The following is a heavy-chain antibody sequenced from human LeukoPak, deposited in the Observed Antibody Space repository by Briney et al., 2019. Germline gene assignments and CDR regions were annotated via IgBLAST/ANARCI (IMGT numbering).Heavy chain of an antibody. CDR3: ARDLRPRTQRDAFDI. CDR1: GFTFRTYT. D-gene: IGHD1-14*01. V-gene: IGHV3-48*04. CDR2: IIVRGGST. J-gene: IGHJ3*02. Sequence: GGSLRLSCAASGFTFRTYTMSRVRQDPGKGLEWVSQIIVRGGSTYRAHPVKGRFTISRDNAKNSLYLQMNSLRAEDTAVYYCARDLRPRTQRDAFDIWGQGTMVTVSS.